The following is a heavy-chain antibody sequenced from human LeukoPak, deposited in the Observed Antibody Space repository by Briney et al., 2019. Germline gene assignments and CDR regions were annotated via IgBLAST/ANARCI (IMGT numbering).Heavy chain of an antibody. D-gene: IGHD6-6*01. CDR2: INPGESDI. J-gene: IGHJ4*02. CDR3: ASSIGLYGTSGYDH. V-gene: IGHV5-51*01. CDR1: GYSFPTYW. Sequence: GESLKISCKGSGYSFPTYWIGWVRQMPGKGLEWMSLINPGESDIRYRPSFQGQVTISADKSINTAYLQWSSLKASDGAMYYCASSIGLYGTSGYDHWGQGTLVTVSS.